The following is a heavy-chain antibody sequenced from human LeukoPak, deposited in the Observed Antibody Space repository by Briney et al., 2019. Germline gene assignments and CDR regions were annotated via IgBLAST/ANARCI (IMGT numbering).Heavy chain of an antibody. Sequence: GGSVQLSCKASGYTFTAYYMHWVRQAPGQGLEWMGWVNPNSGGTNYAQKFQGRVTMTRDTSIRTAHMALSRLRSVDTAVYYCARSPRTVTTRVFDYWGQGTLVTVSS. J-gene: IGHJ4*02. CDR2: VNPNSGGT. V-gene: IGHV1-2*02. CDR1: GYTFTAYY. D-gene: IGHD4-17*01. CDR3: ARSPRTVTTRVFDY.